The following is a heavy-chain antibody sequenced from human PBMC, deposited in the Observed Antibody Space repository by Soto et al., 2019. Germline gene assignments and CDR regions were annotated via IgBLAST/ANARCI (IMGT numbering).Heavy chain of an antibody. Sequence: QPGGSLRLSCAAFGCTFSNQGMHWVRQAPGKGLEWVTVIWYDGTNRFYADSVKGRFTISRDISENTVLLQMNSLRAEDTAVYYCARESSSGRRDRIDYWGQGTLVTVSS. CDR3: ARESSSGRRDRIDY. D-gene: IGHD6-19*01. V-gene: IGHV3-33*01. J-gene: IGHJ4*02. CDR1: GCTFSNQG. CDR2: IWYDGTNR.